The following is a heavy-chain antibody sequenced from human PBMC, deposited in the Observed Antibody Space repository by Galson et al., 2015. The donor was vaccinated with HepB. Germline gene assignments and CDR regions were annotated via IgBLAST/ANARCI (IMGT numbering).Heavy chain of an antibody. Sequence: SLRLSCAASGFTFSKYTLQWVRQAPGKGLEWLAVISYDGNGQKYADSVKGRFTISRDNSKNTLFLQMNSLRVEDTAVYYCAREVTEYSYHLPSLIRGMDVWGQGTTVTVSS. CDR2: ISYDGNGQ. CDR3: AREVTEYSYHLPSLIRGMDV. D-gene: IGHD5-18*01. CDR1: GFTFSKYT. V-gene: IGHV3-30*04. J-gene: IGHJ6*02.